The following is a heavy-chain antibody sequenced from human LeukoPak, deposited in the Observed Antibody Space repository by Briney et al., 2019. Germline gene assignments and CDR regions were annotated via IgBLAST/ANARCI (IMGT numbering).Heavy chain of an antibody. CDR3: AKLVRGVAGTLYAYWYFDL. CDR1: GYTFTSYG. V-gene: IGHV1-18*01. CDR2: ISAYNGNT. Sequence: ASVKVSCKASGYTFTSYGISWVRQAPGQGLEWMGWISAYNGNTNYAQKLQGRVTMTTDTSTSTAYMELRSLRSDDTAVYYCAKLVRGVAGTLYAYWYFDLWGRGTLVTVSS. J-gene: IGHJ2*01. D-gene: IGHD6-19*01.